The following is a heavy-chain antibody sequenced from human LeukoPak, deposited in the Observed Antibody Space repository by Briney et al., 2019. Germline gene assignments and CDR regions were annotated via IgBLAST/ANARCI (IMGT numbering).Heavy chain of an antibody. CDR2: IYYSGST. J-gene: IGHJ4*02. CDR1: GGSISSSSYY. Sequence: SETLSLTCTVSGGSISSSSYYWGWIRQPPGKGLEWIGSIYYSGSTYYNPSLKSRVTISVDTSKNQFSLKLSSVTAADTAVYYCAREWGAGYFDYWGQGTLVTVSS. CDR3: AREWGAGYFDY. D-gene: IGHD4/OR15-4a*01. V-gene: IGHV4-39*07.